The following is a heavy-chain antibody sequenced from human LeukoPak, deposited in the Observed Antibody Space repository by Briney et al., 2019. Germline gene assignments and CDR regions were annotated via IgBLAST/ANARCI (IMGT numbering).Heavy chain of an antibody. V-gene: IGHV3-23*01. CDR1: GFTFSNYA. Sequence: GGSLRLSCAASGFTFSNYAMDWVRQAPGKGLEWVSAITTGGGSTFYADSVKGRFTISRDNSKNTLYLQMNSLRAEDTAEYYCAKPATSILIYFDSWGQGTLVTVSS. CDR2: ITTGGGST. D-gene: IGHD2-2*01. J-gene: IGHJ4*02. CDR3: AKPATSILIYFDS.